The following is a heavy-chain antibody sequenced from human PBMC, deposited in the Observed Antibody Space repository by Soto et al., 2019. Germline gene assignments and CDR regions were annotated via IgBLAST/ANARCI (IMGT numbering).Heavy chain of an antibody. CDR3: ARTSIADRPREYGMDV. J-gene: IGHJ6*02. V-gene: IGHV5-51*01. D-gene: IGHD6-6*01. Sequence: GESLKISCKGSGYSFTSYWIGWVRQMPGKGLEWMGIIYPGDSDTRYSPSFQGQVTISADKSISTAYLQWSSLKASDTAMYYCARTSIADRPREYGMDVWGQGTTVTVSS. CDR2: IYPGDSDT. CDR1: GYSFTSYW.